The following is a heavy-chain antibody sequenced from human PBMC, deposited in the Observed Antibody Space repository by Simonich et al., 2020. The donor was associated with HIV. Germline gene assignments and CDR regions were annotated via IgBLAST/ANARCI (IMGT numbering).Heavy chain of an antibody. CDR1: GYTFTVYY. Sequence: QVQLVQSGAEVKKPGASVKVSCKASGYTFTVYYIHWVRQAPGQGLAWMGRINPITGYKQFAQNFQGRVSMTRDTSSNTVYMDLSSLRSDDTAVYFCARDRDWGWDYWGQGTLISVSS. CDR2: INPITGYK. V-gene: IGHV1-2*06. CDR3: ARDRDWGWDY. D-gene: IGHD3-16*01. J-gene: IGHJ4*02.